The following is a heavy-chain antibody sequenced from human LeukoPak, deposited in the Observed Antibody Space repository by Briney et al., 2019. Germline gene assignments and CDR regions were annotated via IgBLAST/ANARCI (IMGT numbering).Heavy chain of an antibody. Sequence: PSETLSLTCTVSGGSISSYYWTWIRQPPGKGLEWIGYIYYSGSTNYIPSLKSRVTISADTSKNQFSLRLSSVTAADTAVYYCARAVDYDFWSGYYSYYYMDVWGRGTTVTVSS. D-gene: IGHD3-3*01. CDR1: GGSISSYY. V-gene: IGHV4-59*01. J-gene: IGHJ6*03. CDR3: ARAVDYDFWSGYYSYYYMDV. CDR2: IYYSGST.